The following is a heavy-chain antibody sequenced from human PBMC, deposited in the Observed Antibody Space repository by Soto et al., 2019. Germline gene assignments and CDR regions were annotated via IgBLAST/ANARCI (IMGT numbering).Heavy chain of an antibody. CDR3: ARDHVDTIFGVYGGMDV. J-gene: IGHJ6*02. V-gene: IGHV3-23*01. CDR2: INGGGGTT. CDR1: GFTFSSYA. Sequence: GGSLRLSCTASGFTFSSYAMSWVRQAPGKGLEWVSSINGGGGTTNYADSVKGRFTISRDNSKNTLYLQMNSLRAEDTAVYYCARDHVDTIFGVYGGMDVWGQGTTVTVSS. D-gene: IGHD3-3*01.